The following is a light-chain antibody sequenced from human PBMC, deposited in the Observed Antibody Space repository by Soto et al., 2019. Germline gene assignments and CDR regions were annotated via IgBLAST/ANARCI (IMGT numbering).Light chain of an antibody. Sequence: QSALTQPPSVSGSPGQSVAISCTGTSSDAGGSNGVSWYQQPPGTAPKLIIYDVSNRPSGVPDRFSGSKSGNTASLIISGLQAEDEGDYYCSSYTSSSTYVFGTGTQLTVL. V-gene: IGLV2-18*02. CDR1: SSDAGGSNG. CDR2: DVS. CDR3: SSYTSSSTYV. J-gene: IGLJ1*01.